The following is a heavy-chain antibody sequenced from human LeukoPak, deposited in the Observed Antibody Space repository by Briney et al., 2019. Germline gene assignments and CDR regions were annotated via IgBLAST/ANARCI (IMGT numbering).Heavy chain of an antibody. D-gene: IGHD4-17*01. CDR1: GGSFSGYY. Sequence: PSETLSLTCAVYGGSFSGYYWSWIRQPPGKGLEWIGEINHSGSTNYNPSLKSRVTISVDTSKNQFSLKLSSVTAADTAVYYCARGTTYGDYANGLDYWGQGTLVTVSS. CDR3: ARGTTYGDYANGLDY. CDR2: INHSGST. J-gene: IGHJ4*02. V-gene: IGHV4-34*01.